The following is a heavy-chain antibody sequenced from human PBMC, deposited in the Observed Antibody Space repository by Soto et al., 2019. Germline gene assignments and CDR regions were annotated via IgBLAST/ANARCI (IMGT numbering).Heavy chain of an antibody. J-gene: IGHJ4*02. D-gene: IGHD4-17*01. CDR1: GGSISSGDYY. CDR3: ARISFTVIPGY. V-gene: IGHV4-30-4*01. Sequence: SETLSLTCTVSGGSISSGDYYWSWIRQPPGKGLEWIGYIYYSGSTYYNPSLKSRVTISVDTSKNQFSVKLSSVTAADTAVYYCARISFTVIPGYWGQGTLVTVS. CDR2: IYYSGST.